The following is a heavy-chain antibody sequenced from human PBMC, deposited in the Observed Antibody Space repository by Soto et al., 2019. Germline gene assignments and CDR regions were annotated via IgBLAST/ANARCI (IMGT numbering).Heavy chain of an antibody. CDR1: GGSINSYY. J-gene: IGHJ2*01. Sequence: QVQLQESGPGLVKPSETLSLTCTVSGGSINSYYWNWIRQPPGKGLEWIGYISYSGDTNYNPSLKSRLTISVDTSKSQFSLKLSSVTAADTAVYYCARQTHAWDWYFDLWGRGTLVTVSS. CDR3: ARQTHAWDWYFDL. D-gene: IGHD3-16*01. V-gene: IGHV4-59*08. CDR2: ISYSGDT.